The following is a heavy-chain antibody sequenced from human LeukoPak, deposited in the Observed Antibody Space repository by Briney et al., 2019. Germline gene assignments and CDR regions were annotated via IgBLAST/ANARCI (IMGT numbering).Heavy chain of an antibody. V-gene: IGHV3-48*03. D-gene: IGHD4-23*01. CDR1: GFTFRSYE. CDR2: ISSSGSTT. J-gene: IGHJ3*02. CDR3: ARDRMTRVVEGTETFDI. Sequence: GGSLRLSCAASGFTFRSYEMNWVRQAPGKGLEWISYISSSGSTTYYADSVKGRFTISRDNAENSLYLQMNSLRAEDTALYYCARDRMTRVVEGTETFDIWGQGTMVTVSS.